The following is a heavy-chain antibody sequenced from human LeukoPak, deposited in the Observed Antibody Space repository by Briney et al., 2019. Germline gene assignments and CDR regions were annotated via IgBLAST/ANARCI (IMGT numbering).Heavy chain of an antibody. CDR1: GFTFSDYY. D-gene: IGHD3-22*01. V-gene: IGHV3-11*04. Sequence: PGGSLRLSCAASGFTFSDYYMSWIRQAPGKGLEWVSYISSSGSTIYYADSVKGRFTISRDNAKNSLYLQMNSLRAEDTAVYYCARTYYYDSSGSQSAEYFQHWGQGTLVTVSS. CDR3: ARTYYYDSSGSQSAEYFQH. CDR2: ISSSGSTI. J-gene: IGHJ1*01.